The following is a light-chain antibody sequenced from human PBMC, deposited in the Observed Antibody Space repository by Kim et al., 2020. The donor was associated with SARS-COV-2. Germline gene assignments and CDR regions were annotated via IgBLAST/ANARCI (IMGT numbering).Light chain of an antibody. CDR2: DVN. Sequence: GLSVTTSCSGTSSDIGSYNRVSWYQQPPGTAPKLMIYDVNNRPSGVPDRFSGSKSGNTASLTISGLQAEDEADYYCSSYTSSSTWVFSGGTQLTVL. CDR3: SSYTSSSTWV. CDR1: SSDIGSYNR. V-gene: IGLV2-18*02. J-gene: IGLJ3*02.